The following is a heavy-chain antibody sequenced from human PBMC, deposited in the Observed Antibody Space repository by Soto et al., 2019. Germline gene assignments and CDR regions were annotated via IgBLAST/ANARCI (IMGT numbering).Heavy chain of an antibody. CDR3: ARALILPRPYDFWSGWTLGYYGMDV. CDR2: IWYDGSNK. V-gene: IGHV3-33*01. Sequence: VGSLRLSCAASGFTFSSYGMRWVRQAPGKGLEWVAVIWYDGSNKYYADSVKGRFTISRDNSKNTLYLQMNSLRAEDTAVYYCARALILPRPYDFWSGWTLGYYGMDVWGQGTTVTVSS. D-gene: IGHD3-3*01. J-gene: IGHJ6*02. CDR1: GFTFSSYG.